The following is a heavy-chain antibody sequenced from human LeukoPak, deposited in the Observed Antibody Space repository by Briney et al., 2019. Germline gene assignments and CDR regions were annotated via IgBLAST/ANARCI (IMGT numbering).Heavy chain of an antibody. Sequence: SETLSLTCTVSGGSLSSSSYYWGWIRQPPGKGLEWIGSIYYSGSTYYNPSLKSRVTISVDTSKNQFSLKLSSVTAADTAVYYCARQAALLLLVVIDYWGQGTLVTVSS. CDR1: GGSLSSSSYY. V-gene: IGHV4-39*01. CDR2: IYYSGST. J-gene: IGHJ4*02. CDR3: ARQAALLLLVVIDY. D-gene: IGHD3-22*01.